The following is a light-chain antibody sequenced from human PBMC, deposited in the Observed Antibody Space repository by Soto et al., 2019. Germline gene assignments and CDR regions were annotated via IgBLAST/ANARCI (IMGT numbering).Light chain of an antibody. CDR2: LAS. CDR1: QSVQSF. V-gene: IGKV1-5*03. J-gene: IGKJ2*01. CDR3: QQYNSHSFYT. Sequence: DLQMTQFPSTLSASVGDAVTITCRASQSVQSFLAWYQQKPGKAPKLLIYLASRLESGVPSRFSGSGSGTEFTLTISSLQPDDFATYFCQQYNSHSFYTFGQGTKLEVK.